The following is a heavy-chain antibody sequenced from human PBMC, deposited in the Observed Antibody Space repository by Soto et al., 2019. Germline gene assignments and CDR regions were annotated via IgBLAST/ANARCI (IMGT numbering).Heavy chain of an antibody. J-gene: IGHJ6*02. V-gene: IGHV3-7*04. Sequence: DSVKGRFTISRDNAKNSLFLQMNSLRAEDTAVYYCARVPAYYGMDVWGQGTTVTVSS. CDR3: ARVPAYYGMDV.